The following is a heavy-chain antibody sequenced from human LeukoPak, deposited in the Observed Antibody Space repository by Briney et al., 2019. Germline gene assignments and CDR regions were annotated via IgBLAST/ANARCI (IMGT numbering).Heavy chain of an antibody. D-gene: IGHD5-18*01. CDR3: ARSGYSYGYYYYGMDV. Sequence: SETLSLTCAVYGGSFSGYYWSWIRQPPGKGLEWIGEINHSGSTNYNPSLKSRVTISVDTSKNQFSLKLSSVTAADTAVYYCARSGYSYGYYYYGMDVWGRGTTVTVSS. J-gene: IGHJ6*02. V-gene: IGHV4-34*01. CDR2: INHSGST. CDR1: GGSFSGYY.